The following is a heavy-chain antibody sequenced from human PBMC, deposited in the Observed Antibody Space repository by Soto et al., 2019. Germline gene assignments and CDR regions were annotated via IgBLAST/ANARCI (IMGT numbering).Heavy chain of an antibody. D-gene: IGHD1-26*01. CDR3: ARDRSGSYWYYIDY. V-gene: IGHV4-61*01. Sequence: PLSLTCTVSDGSSSGGSYYRIWKQQPPGKGLEWIGYIYYSGSTNYNPSLKSRVTISVDTSKNQFSLKLSSVTAADTAVYYCARDRSGSYWYYIDYWGQGTLVTVSS. CDR2: IYYSGST. J-gene: IGHJ4*02. CDR1: DGSSSGGSYY.